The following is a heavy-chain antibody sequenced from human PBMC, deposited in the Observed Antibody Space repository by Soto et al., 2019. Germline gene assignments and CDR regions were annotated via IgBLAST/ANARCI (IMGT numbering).Heavy chain of an antibody. CDR1: GFSLSTSGVG. V-gene: IGHV2-5*02. D-gene: IGHD6-19*01. J-gene: IGHJ6*02. CDR3: AHSIGWPPTYDDYGMDV. CDR2: IYWDDDK. Sequence: QITLKESGPTLVKPTQTLTLTCTFSGFSLSTSGVGVGWIRQPPGKALEWLALIYWDDDKRYSPSLKSRLTIINDTTKHQAVLTKPNIDPVDTATYYFAHSIGWPPTYDDYGMDVCGRGTTVTVSS.